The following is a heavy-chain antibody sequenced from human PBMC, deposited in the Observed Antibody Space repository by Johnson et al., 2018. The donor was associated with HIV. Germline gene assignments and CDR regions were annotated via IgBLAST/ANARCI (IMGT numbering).Heavy chain of an antibody. CDR3: AKPETGELSDAFDI. V-gene: IGHV3-74*02. CDR1: GFTFSSYW. CDR2: INSDGSST. J-gene: IGHJ3*02. D-gene: IGHD7-27*01. Sequence: VQLVESGGGLVQPGGSLRLSCAVSGFTFSSYWMHWVRQAPGKGLVWVSRINSDGSSTRYADSVKGRFTISRDNSKNTLYLQMNSLRAEDTALYYCAKPETGELSDAFDIWGQGTMVTVSS.